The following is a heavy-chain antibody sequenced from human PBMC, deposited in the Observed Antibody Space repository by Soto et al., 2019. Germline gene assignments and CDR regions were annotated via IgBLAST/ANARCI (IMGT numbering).Heavy chain of an antibody. CDR3: ARDRPHYGSGSYTVESLDY. J-gene: IGHJ4*02. D-gene: IGHD3-10*01. Sequence: QVQLQESGPGLVKPSQTLSLTCTVSGGSISSGGYYWSWIRQHPGKGLEWIGYIYYSGSTYYNPSLKGRVTISVDTSKNQFSLNLSSVTAADTAVYYCARDRPHYGSGSYTVESLDYWGQGTLVTVSS. CDR1: GGSISSGGYY. V-gene: IGHV4-31*03. CDR2: IYYSGST.